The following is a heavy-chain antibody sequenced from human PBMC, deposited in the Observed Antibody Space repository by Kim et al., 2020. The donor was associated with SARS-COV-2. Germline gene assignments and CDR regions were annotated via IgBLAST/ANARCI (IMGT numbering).Heavy chain of an antibody. CDR3: ATILLCFGELLRWFDP. D-gene: IGHD3-10*01. Sequence: SVKGRFTISIENAKNSLYLQMNSLRAGDTAVYYCATILLCFGELLRWFDPWGQGTLVTVSS. J-gene: IGHJ5*02. V-gene: IGHV3-13*01.